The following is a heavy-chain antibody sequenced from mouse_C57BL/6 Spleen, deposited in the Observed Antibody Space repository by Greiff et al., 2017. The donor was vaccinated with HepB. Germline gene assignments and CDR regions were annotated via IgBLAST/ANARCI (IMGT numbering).Heavy chain of an antibody. CDR1: GYTFTDYY. CDR3: ARNYGSSYGWYVDV. Sequence: EVQLQQSGPVLVKPGASVKMSCKASGYTFTDYYMNWVKQSHGKSLEWIGVINPYNGGTSYNQKFKGKATLTVDKSSSTAYMELNSLTSEDSAVYYWARNYGSSYGWYVDVWGTGTTVTVSS. CDR2: INPYNGGT. D-gene: IGHD1-1*01. V-gene: IGHV1-19*01. J-gene: IGHJ1*03.